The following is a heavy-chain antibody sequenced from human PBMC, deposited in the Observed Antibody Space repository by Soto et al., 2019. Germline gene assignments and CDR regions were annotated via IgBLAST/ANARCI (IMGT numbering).Heavy chain of an antibody. V-gene: IGHV4-59*01. CDR3: VTTRDGTTFFPH. Sequence: SETLSLTCTVSDGSISTFCWSWIRQSPGKGLEWIGYIYNTETTDYSPSMKGRLTISVDPSKNQFSLKLRSVTAADTAMYYCVTTRDGTTFFPHWGQGTPVTFSS. CDR2: IYNTETT. D-gene: IGHD1-7*01. J-gene: IGHJ4*02. CDR1: DGSISTFC.